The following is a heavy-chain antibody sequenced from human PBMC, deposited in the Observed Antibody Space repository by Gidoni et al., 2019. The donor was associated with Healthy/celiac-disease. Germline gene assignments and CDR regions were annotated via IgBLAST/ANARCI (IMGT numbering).Heavy chain of an antibody. D-gene: IGHD2-2*02. CDR3: ASHRGSPYCSSTSCYTGIRWFDP. J-gene: IGHJ5*02. CDR1: GGSISSSSYY. CDR2: IYYSGST. Sequence: QLQLQESGPGLVKPSETLSLTCTVSGGSISSSSYYWGWIRQPPGKGLEWIGSIYYSGSTYYNPSLKSRVTISVDTSKNQFSLKLSSVTAADTAVYYCASHRGSPYCSSTSCYTGIRWFDPWGQGTLVTVSS. V-gene: IGHV4-39*01.